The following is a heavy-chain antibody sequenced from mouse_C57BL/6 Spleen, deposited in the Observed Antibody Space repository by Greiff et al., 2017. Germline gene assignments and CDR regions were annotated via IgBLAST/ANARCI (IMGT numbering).Heavy chain of an antibody. J-gene: IGHJ2*01. D-gene: IGHD2-4*01. CDR1: GFTFTNTY. V-gene: IGHV14-3*01. Sequence: VHVKQSVAELVRPGASVKLSCTASGFTFTNTYMHWVKQRPGQGLEWIGRIDPANGNTKYAPKFQGKATITADTSSSTAYLQLSSLTSEDSAMYYYSRITYYFDYWGQGTTLTVSS. CDR3: SRITYYFDY. CDR2: IDPANGNT.